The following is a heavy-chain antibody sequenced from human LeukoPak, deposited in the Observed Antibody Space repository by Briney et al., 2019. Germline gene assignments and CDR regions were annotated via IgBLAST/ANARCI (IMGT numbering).Heavy chain of an antibody. J-gene: IGHJ6*03. CDR3: ARESVTPYYYYMDV. V-gene: IGHV4-61*02. D-gene: IGHD4-23*01. CDR2: IYTSGST. CDR1: GFSISNGSNY. Sequence: SETLSLTCTASGFSISNGSNYWSCIRPPAGQGLDWIGRIYTSGSTNYNPSLKSRVTISVDTSKNQFSLKLSSVTAADTAVYYCARESVTPYYYYMDVWGKGTTVTVSS.